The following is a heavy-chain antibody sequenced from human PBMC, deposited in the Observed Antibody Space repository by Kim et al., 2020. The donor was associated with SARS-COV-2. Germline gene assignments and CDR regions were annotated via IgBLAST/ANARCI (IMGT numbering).Heavy chain of an antibody. Sequence: GGSLTLSCVASGFTFSNYWMHWVRQAPGKGLVWVSRIISDGSDTTYADSVKGRFTISRDNAKNTLYLQMNSLRAEDAAVYYCARADSVSGDYVNIDYWGQGTLVTVSS. V-gene: IGHV3-74*01. CDR3: ARADSVSGDYVNIDY. CDR2: IISDGSDT. D-gene: IGHD4-17*01. J-gene: IGHJ4*02. CDR1: GFTFSNYW.